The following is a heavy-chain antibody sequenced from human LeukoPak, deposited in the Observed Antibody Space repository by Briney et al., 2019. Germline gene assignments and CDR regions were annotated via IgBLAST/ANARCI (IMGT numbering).Heavy chain of an antibody. CDR2: INHNGNVN. V-gene: IGHV3-7*03. CDR1: GFTFSSYW. J-gene: IGHJ6*02. CDR3: ARGGGLDV. Sequence: GGSLRLSCAASGFTFSSYWMNWARQAPGKGLEWVASINHNGNVNYYVDSVKGRFTISRDNAKNSLYLQMSNLRAEDTAVYFCARGGGLDVWGQGPRSPSP. D-gene: IGHD3-16*01.